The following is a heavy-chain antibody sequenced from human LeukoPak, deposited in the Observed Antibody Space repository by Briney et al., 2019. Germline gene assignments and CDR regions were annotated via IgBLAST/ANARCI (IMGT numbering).Heavy chain of an antibody. J-gene: IGHJ4*02. V-gene: IGHV4-34*01. CDR3: ARALTDYYRSHPYYFDY. CDR1: GGSFSGYY. CDR2: INHSGST. Sequence: SETLSLTCAVYGGSFSGYYWSWIRQPPGKGLEWIGEINHSGSTNYNPSLKSRVTISVDTSKNQFSLKLSSVTAADTAVYYCARALTDYYRSHPYYFDYWGQGTLVTVSS. D-gene: IGHD3-9*01.